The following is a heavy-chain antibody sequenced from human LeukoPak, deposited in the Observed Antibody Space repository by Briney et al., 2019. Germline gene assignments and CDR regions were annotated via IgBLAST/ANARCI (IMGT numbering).Heavy chain of an antibody. D-gene: IGHD3/OR15-3a*01. CDR2: ISYDGSNK. CDR3: AKILGLLNYYYYGMDV. Sequence: GGSLRLSCAASGFTFSSYGMHWVRQAPGKGLEWVAVISYDGSNKYYADSVKGRFTISRDNSKNTLYLQMNSLRAEDTAVYYCAKILGLLNYYYYGMDVWGQGTTVTVS. J-gene: IGHJ6*02. V-gene: IGHV3-30*18. CDR1: GFTFSSYG.